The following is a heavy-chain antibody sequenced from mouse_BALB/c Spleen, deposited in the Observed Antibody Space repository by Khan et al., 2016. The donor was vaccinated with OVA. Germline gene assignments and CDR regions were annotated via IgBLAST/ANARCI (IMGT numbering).Heavy chain of an antibody. CDR1: GFTFSSFG. J-gene: IGHJ1*01. Sequence: EVELVESGGGLVQPGGSRKLSCAASGFTFSSFGMHWVRQAPEKGLEWVAYISFGSATIYYADTVKGRFTISRDNPKNTLFLQRTSLRSEDTAIYYCARSMITTWYFDVWGAGTTVTVSS. V-gene: IGHV5-17*02. CDR2: ISFGSATI. D-gene: IGHD2-4*01. CDR3: ARSMITTWYFDV.